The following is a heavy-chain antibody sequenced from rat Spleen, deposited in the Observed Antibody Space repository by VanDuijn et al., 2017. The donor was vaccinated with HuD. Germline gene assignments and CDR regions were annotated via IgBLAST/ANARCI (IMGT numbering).Heavy chain of an antibody. CDR1: GFTFSDYN. V-gene: IGHV5S23*01. D-gene: IGHD1-10*01. CDR3: ARRGYNNYYFDY. CDR2: ISHDGVNA. Sequence: EVQLVESGGGLIQPGRSLKLSCAASGFTFSDYNMAWVRQAPTKGLEWVASISHDGVNAYYRDSVKGRFTISRDNAKSTLNLQMDSLRSEDTATYYCARRGYNNYYFDYWGQGVVVTVSS. J-gene: IGHJ2*01.